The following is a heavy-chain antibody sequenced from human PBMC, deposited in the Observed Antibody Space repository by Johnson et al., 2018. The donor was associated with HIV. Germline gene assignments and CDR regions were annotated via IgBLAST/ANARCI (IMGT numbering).Heavy chain of an antibody. CDR1: GFTVSTNY. CDR3: ARDTVRGELELPDGVDI. CDR2: IYSSGST. V-gene: IGHV3-53*01. J-gene: IGHJ3*02. Sequence: VQLVESGGGLIQPGGSLRLSCAASGFTVSTNYMSWVRQAPGKGLDWVSVIYSSGSTYYTDSVKGRFTTSRDNSKNTVYLQMNSLRAEDTAVYYCARDTVRGELELPDGVDIWCQGTMVTVSS. D-gene: IGHD1-7*01.